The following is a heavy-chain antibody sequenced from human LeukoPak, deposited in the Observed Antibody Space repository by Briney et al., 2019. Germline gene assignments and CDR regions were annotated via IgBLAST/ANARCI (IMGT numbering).Heavy chain of an antibody. CDR3: ASRVGSSWYVYYFDY. CDR1: GGSISSSSYY. D-gene: IGHD6-13*01. CDR2: IYHSGST. V-gene: IGHV4-39*07. Sequence: PSETLSLTCTVSGGSISSSSYYWGWIRQPPGKGLEWIGSIYHSGSTYYNPSLKSRVTISVDTSKNQFSLKLSSVTAADTAVYYCASRVGSSWYVYYFDYWGQGTLVTVSS. J-gene: IGHJ4*02.